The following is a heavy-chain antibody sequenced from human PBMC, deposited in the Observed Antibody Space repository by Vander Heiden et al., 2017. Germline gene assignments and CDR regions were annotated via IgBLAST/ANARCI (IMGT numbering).Heavy chain of an antibody. Sequence: QMQLVQSGPEVKKPGTSVTVSCEASGFTFTSSAVQWGRQARGQRLELIGWIVVGSGNTNYAQKFQERVTITRDMSTSTAYMELSSLRSEDTAVYYCAANGIVGATTHYYGMDVWGQGTTVTVSS. CDR2: IVVGSGNT. CDR3: AANGIVGATTHYYGMDV. J-gene: IGHJ6*02. D-gene: IGHD1-26*01. CDR1: GFTFTSSA. V-gene: IGHV1-58*01.